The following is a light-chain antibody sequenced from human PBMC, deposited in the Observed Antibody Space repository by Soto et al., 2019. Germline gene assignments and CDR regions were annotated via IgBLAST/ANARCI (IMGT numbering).Light chain of an antibody. CDR2: GAS. J-gene: IGKJ5*01. CDR3: QPRSYPIT. V-gene: IGKV3-20*01. CDR1: QSVSSSY. Sequence: EIVLTQSPGTLSLSPGERATLSCRASQSVSSSYLAWYQQKPGQAPRLLIYGASSRATGIPDRFSGSGSGTVFTLTIISLKSEDFAVDYCQPRSYPITVGQGTRREIK.